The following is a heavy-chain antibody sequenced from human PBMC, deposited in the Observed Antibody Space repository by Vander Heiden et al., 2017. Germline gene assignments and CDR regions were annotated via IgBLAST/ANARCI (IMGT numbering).Heavy chain of an antibody. Sequence: EVQLLEYGGGLVQPGGSLRLSCAASGFPFSSYAMPWVRQAPGKGLEWVSTISAGGTYYADSVKGRFTISRDNSKNTVSLQVNGLRAEDTAIYYCAKGLTTLDYWGQGALVTVSS. D-gene: IGHD4-17*01. V-gene: IGHV3-23*01. CDR1: GFPFSSYA. CDR3: AKGLTTLDY. J-gene: IGHJ4*02. CDR2: ISAGGT.